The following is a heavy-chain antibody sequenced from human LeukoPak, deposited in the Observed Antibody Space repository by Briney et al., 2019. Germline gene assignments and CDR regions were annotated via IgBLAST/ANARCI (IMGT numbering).Heavy chain of an antibody. J-gene: IGHJ4*02. V-gene: IGHV3-21*01. CDR3: ARDRRRGLCSSGGDY. D-gene: IGHD6-19*01. Sequence: GGSLRLSCAASGFTFSSSSMNWVRQAPGKGLEWVSSISSSSSYIYYADSVKGRFTISRDNAKNSLYLQMNSLRAEDTAVYYCARDRRRGLCSSGGDYWGQGTLVTVSS. CDR2: ISSSSSYI. CDR1: GFTFSSSS.